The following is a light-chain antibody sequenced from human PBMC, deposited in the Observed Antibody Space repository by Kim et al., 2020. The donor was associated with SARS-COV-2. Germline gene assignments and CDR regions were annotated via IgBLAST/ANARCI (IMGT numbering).Light chain of an antibody. CDR1: QRVSSY. J-gene: IGKJ4*01. CDR3: QQRTNWPLT. V-gene: IGKV3-11*01. Sequence: EIVLTQSPDTLSVSPGERATLSCRASQRVSSYLAWYQQKAGQAPRLLIYDASNRATGIPARFSGSGSGTDFTLTISSLEPEDFAVYYCQQRTNWPLTFGGGTKLEI. CDR2: DAS.